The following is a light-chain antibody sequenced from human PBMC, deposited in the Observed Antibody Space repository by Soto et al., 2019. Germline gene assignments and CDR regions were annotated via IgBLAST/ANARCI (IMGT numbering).Light chain of an antibody. J-gene: IGKJ1*01. Sequence: EIVMTQSPATLSVSPGERATLSCRASQSVSSNLAWYQQKPGQAPRLLICGASTRATGIPARFSGSGSGPEFTLTISSLQSEDSALYYCQHYNTWPWTFGQGTKVDIK. CDR3: QHYNTWPWT. V-gene: IGKV3-15*01. CDR1: QSVSSN. CDR2: GAS.